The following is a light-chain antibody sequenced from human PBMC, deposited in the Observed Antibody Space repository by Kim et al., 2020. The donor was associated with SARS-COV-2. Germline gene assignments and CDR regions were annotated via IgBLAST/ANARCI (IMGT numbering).Light chain of an antibody. J-gene: IGKJ2*01. CDR3: QQYGSSPRT. Sequence: EIVLTQSPGTLSLSPGERATLSCRASQSVTSRNLAWYQQRPGQAPRLLIYGASSRATGIPDRFIGSGSGTDFTLTISRLEPEDFAVYYCQQYGSSPRTFGQGTKLEF. CDR2: GAS. CDR1: QSVTSRN. V-gene: IGKV3-20*01.